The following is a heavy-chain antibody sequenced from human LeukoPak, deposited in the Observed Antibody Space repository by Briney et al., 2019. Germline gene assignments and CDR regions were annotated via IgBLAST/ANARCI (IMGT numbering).Heavy chain of an antibody. CDR1: GGSISSYY. Sequence: SETLSLTCTVSGGSISSYYWSWIRQPAGKGLEWIGRIYTSGSTNYNPSLKSRVTMSVDTSKNQFSQKLSSVTAADTAVYYCARDVRSIAVAGTFFDYWGQGTLVTVSS. D-gene: IGHD6-19*01. J-gene: IGHJ4*02. CDR2: IYTSGST. CDR3: ARDVRSIAVAGTFFDY. V-gene: IGHV4-4*07.